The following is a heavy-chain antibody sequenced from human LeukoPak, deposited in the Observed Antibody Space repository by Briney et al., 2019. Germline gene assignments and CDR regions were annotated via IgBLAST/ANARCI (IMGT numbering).Heavy chain of an antibody. CDR1: GFTFRNYG. CDR2: ISYDGINK. Sequence: GGSLRLSCEVSGFTFRNYGMNWVRQAPGKGLEWVAVISYDGINKYYVDSVKGRFTISRDNSKNTLYLQMNSLRAEDTAVYYCARGSGSYSSYYFDYWGQGTLVTVSS. J-gene: IGHJ4*02. D-gene: IGHD1-26*01. CDR3: ARGSGSYSSYYFDY. V-gene: IGHV3-30*03.